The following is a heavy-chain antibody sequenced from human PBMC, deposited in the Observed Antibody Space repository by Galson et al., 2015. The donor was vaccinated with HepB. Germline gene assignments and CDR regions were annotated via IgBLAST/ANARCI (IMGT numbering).Heavy chain of an antibody. Sequence: SLRLSCAASGFTFGSYSMNWVRQAPGKGLEWVSYISSSSRTIYYADSVKGRFTISRDNAKNSLYLQMNSLRDEDTAVYYCARPPSVVGYYDILTGSEVDYGMDVWGQGTTVTVSS. CDR1: GFTFGSYS. CDR2: ISSSSRTI. J-gene: IGHJ6*02. D-gene: IGHD3-9*01. CDR3: ARPPSVVGYYDILTGSEVDYGMDV. V-gene: IGHV3-48*02.